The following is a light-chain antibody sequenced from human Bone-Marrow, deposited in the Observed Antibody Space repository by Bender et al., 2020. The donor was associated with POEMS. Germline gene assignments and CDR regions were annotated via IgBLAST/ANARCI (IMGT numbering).Light chain of an antibody. J-gene: IGLJ3*02. CDR2: EGI. CDR1: NSDIGTYNL. Sequence: QSALTQPASVSGSPGQSITISCTGTNSDIGTYNLVSWYQHFPGNVPKLMIYEGIKRPSGVSHRFSGSKSGTTASLTISGLQAEDEADYYCCSYAGSGTWVFGGGTKLTVL. CDR3: CSYAGSGTWV. V-gene: IGLV2-23*01.